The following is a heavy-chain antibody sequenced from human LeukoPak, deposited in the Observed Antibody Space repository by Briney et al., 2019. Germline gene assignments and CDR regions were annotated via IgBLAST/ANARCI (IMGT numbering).Heavy chain of an antibody. V-gene: IGHV3-21*01. Sequence: PGGSLRLSCAASGFTFSSYEMNWVRQAPGKGLEWVSSISSSSSYIYYADSVKGRFTISRDNAKNSLYLQMNSLRAEDTAVYYCARDSPDIVAHNWFDPWGQGTLVTVSS. D-gene: IGHD2-15*01. CDR3: ARDSPDIVAHNWFDP. J-gene: IGHJ5*02. CDR1: GFTFSSYE. CDR2: ISSSSSYI.